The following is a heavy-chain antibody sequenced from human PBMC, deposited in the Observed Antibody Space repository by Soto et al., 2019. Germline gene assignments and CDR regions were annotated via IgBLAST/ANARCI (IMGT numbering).Heavy chain of an antibody. V-gene: IGHV3-30*18. J-gene: IGHJ6*02. CDR1: GFTFSDFA. D-gene: IGHD3-16*01. CDR3: AKDWGHQLILQHYGMDV. Sequence: QVQLVESGGTVVQPGRSVRLSCAASGFTFSDFAIHWVRQAAGKGLQWLAVTSFDGNKKYYADSVKGRLTISRDNSKNTLYLQMNSLTSNDTAVYYCAKDWGHQLILQHYGMDVWGQGTTVTVSS. CDR2: TSFDGNKK.